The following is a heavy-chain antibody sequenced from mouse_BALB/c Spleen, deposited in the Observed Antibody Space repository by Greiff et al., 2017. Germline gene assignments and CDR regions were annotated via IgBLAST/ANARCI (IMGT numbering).Heavy chain of an antibody. Sequence: EVKVVESGGGLVQPGGSRKLSCAASGFTFSDYGMAWVRQAPGKGPEWVAFISNLAYSIYYADTVTGRFTISRENAKNTLYLEMSSLRSEDTAMYYCARGDRAFAYWGQGTLVTVSA. CDR1: GFTFSDYG. J-gene: IGHJ3*01. CDR2: ISNLAYSI. V-gene: IGHV5-15*02. D-gene: IGHD3-3*01. CDR3: ARGDRAFAY.